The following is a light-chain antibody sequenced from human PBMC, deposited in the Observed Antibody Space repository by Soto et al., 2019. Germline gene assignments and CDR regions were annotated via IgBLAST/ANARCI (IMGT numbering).Light chain of an antibody. CDR3: QQRSTWPPT. Sequence: DIVLTQSPATLSLSPGERATLSCRASQSVSTYLAWYQQKPGQAPRLLIHDTSNRATGIPARFSGSGSGTDLILTISSLETEDFAVYYCQQRSTWPPTFGGGTKVEIK. CDR1: QSVSTY. V-gene: IGKV3-11*01. J-gene: IGKJ4*01. CDR2: DTS.